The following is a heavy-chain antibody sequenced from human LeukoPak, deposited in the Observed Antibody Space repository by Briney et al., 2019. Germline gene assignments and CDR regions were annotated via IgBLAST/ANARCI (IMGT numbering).Heavy chain of an antibody. CDR1: GFTFSSYG. CDR3: ARGYYISSSVFDY. V-gene: IGHV3-33*01. CDR2: IWYDGSKI. J-gene: IGHJ4*02. Sequence: GRSLRLSCAASGFTFSSYGMHWLRQAPGKGLEWVAVIWYDGSKIYYADSVKGRFTISRDNSKNTLYLQMDSLRAEDTAVCHCARGYYISSSVFDYWGRGTLVTVSS. D-gene: IGHD6-6*01.